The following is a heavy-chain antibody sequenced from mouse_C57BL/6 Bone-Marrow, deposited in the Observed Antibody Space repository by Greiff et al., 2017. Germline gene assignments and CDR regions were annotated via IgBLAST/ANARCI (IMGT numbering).Heavy chain of an antibody. CDR2: IYPRSGNT. CDR1: GYTFTSYG. Sequence: QVLLKESGAELARPGASVKLSCTASGYTFTSYGISWVKQRPGQGLEWIGEIYPRSGNTYYNEKFKGKATLTADKSSSTAYMELRSLTSEDSAVYFCAGPMDYWGQGTTLTVSS. V-gene: IGHV1-81*01. J-gene: IGHJ2*01. CDR3: AGPMDY.